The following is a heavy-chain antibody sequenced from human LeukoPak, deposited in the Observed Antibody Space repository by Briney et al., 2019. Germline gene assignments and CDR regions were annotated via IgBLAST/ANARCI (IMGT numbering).Heavy chain of an antibody. CDR3: ARRGRRYYDSSGYTHDAFDI. CDR2: IIPIFGTA. D-gene: IGHD3-22*01. J-gene: IGHJ3*02. Sequence: ASVKVSCKASGGTFSSYAISWVRQAPGQGLEWMGGIIPIFGTANYAQKLQGRVTMTTDTSTSTAYMELRSLRSDDTAVYYCARRGRRYYDSSGYTHDAFDIWGQGPMVTVSS. V-gene: IGHV1-69*05. CDR1: GGTFSSYA.